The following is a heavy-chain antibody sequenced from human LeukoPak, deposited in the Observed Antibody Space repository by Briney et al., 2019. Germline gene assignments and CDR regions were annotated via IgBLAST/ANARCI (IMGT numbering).Heavy chain of an antibody. CDR3: AKNMGSTGYYTTDY. V-gene: IGHV3-23*01. J-gene: IGHJ4*02. CDR2: ISDPGGST. Sequence: GGSLRLSCAASGFTFSNYWMNWVRQAPGKGLEWVSVISDPGGSTYYADSVKGRFTISRDNSKNTLYLQMNSLRAEDTAVYYCAKNMGSTGYYTTDYWGQGTTVTVSS. D-gene: IGHD3/OR15-3a*01. CDR1: GFTFSNYW.